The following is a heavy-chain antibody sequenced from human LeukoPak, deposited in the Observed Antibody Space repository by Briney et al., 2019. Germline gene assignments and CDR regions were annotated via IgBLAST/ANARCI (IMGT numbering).Heavy chain of an antibody. D-gene: IGHD4-17*01. J-gene: IGHJ4*02. Sequence: SQTLSLTCTVSGGSISSGSYYWSWIRQPAGKGLEWIGYIYYSGSTNYNPSLKSRVTISVDTSKNQFSLKLSSVTAADTAVYYCARDHGDYEDYWGQGTLVTVSS. CDR2: IYYSGST. CDR1: GGSISSGSYY. CDR3: ARDHGDYEDY. V-gene: IGHV4-61*10.